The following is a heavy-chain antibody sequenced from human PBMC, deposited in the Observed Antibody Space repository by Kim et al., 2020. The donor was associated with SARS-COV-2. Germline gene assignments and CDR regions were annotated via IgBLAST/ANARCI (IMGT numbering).Heavy chain of an antibody. CDR1: GGSISSGGYY. Sequence: SETLSLTCTVSGGSISSGGYYWSWIRQHPGKGLEWIGYIYYSGSTYYNPSLKSRVTISVDTSKNQFSLKLSSVTAADTAVYYCANRYGSGSYYDAFDIWGQGTMVTVSS. CDR2: IYYSGST. CDR3: ANRYGSGSYYDAFDI. D-gene: IGHD3-10*01. V-gene: IGHV4-31*03. J-gene: IGHJ3*02.